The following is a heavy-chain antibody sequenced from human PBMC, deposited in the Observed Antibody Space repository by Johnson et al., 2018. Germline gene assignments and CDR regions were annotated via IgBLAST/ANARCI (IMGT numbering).Heavy chain of an antibody. CDR1: GYTFTSYY. V-gene: IGHV1-46*01. J-gene: IGHJ3*02. CDR2: INPSGGST. Sequence: QVQLVQSGAEVKKPGASVKVSCKASGYTFTSYYMHWVRQAPGQGLEWMGIINPSGGSTSYAQKFQGRVTMTRDTSTRTVYMERSSLGSEDTAVYYCARGSTLYAFDIWGQGTMVTVSS. CDR3: ARGSTLYAFDI. D-gene: IGHD2/OR15-2a*01.